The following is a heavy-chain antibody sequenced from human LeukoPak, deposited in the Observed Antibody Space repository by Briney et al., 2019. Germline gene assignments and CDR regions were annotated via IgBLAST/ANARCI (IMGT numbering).Heavy chain of an antibody. J-gene: IGHJ4*02. CDR3: ARLYCSGDSSYQIFDY. V-gene: IGHV4-34*01. CDR2: INHSGSP. D-gene: IGHD2-15*01. Sequence: PSETLSLTCAVYGGSFSGYYWSWIRQPPGKGLEGMGEINHSGSPIYNTSLKSRLNISVHTSKNQFSLRLSSVTAADTAVYYCARLYCSGDSSYQIFDYWGQGTLVTVSS. CDR1: GGSFSGYY.